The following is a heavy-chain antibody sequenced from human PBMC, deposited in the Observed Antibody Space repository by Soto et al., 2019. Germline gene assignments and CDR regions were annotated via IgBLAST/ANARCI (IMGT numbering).Heavy chain of an antibody. CDR1: GYTFTSYG. Sequence: ASVKVSCKASGYTFTSYGISWVRQAPGQGLEWMGWISAYNGNTNYAQKLQGRVTMTTDTSTSTAYMELRSLRSDDTAVYYCARDDSQGIAVAGICYYYGMDVWGQGTTVTVSS. D-gene: IGHD6-19*01. CDR3: ARDDSQGIAVAGICYYYGMDV. CDR2: ISAYNGNT. J-gene: IGHJ6*02. V-gene: IGHV1-18*04.